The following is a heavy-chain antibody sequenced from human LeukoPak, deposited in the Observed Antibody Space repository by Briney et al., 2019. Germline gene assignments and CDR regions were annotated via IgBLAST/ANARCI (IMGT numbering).Heavy chain of an antibody. V-gene: IGHV4-30-4*02. Sequence: PSETLSLTCTVSGGSISSGDYYWSWIRQPPGKGLEWIGYIYYSGSTYYDPSLKSRVTISVDTSKNQFSLKLSSVTAADTAVYYCARVSPTYYYDSSGYYYPDYWGQGTLVTVSS. D-gene: IGHD3-22*01. J-gene: IGHJ4*02. CDR3: ARVSPTYYYDSSGYYYPDY. CDR2: IYYSGST. CDR1: GGSISSGDYY.